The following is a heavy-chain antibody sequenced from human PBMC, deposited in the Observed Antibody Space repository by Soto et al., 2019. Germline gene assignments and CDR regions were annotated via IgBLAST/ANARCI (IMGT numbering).Heavy chain of an antibody. Sequence: ASVKVSCKASGYTFTSYGISWVRQAPGQGLEWMGWISAYNGNTNYAQKLQGRVTMTTDTSTSTAYMELRSLRSDDTAVYYCARGSHPRELLWFGELLPPHSLIYYCLAACGQRPTFTVPS. CDR3: ARGSHPRELLWFGELLPPHSLIYYCLAA. CDR2: ISAYNGNT. D-gene: IGHD3-10*01. CDR1: GYTFTSYG. V-gene: IGHV1-18*01. J-gene: IGHJ6*02.